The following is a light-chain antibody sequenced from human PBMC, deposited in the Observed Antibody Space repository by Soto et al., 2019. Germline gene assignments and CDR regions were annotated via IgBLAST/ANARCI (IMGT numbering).Light chain of an antibody. CDR2: EVS. CDR1: SGDIGNYNY. Sequence: QSALTQPASVSGSPGQSITISCTGTSGDIGNYNYVSWYQHHPGKVPKLMIYEVSNRPSGVSDRFSGSKSGNTASLTISGLQAEDEADYYCFSFRISSYVFGTGTKLTVL. J-gene: IGLJ1*01. CDR3: FSFRISSYV. V-gene: IGLV2-14*01.